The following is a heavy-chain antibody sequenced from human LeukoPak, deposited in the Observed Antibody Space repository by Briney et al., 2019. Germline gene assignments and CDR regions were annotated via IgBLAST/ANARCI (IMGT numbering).Heavy chain of an antibody. Sequence: GGSLRLSCAASGFTFSSYAMSWVRQAPGKGLEWVSAISGSGGSTYYADSVKGRFTISRDNSKNTLYLQMNSLRAEDTAVYYCARDQMGYSYGYYFDYWGQGTLVTASS. J-gene: IGHJ4*02. CDR1: GFTFSSYA. V-gene: IGHV3-23*01. CDR2: ISGSGGST. D-gene: IGHD5-18*01. CDR3: ARDQMGYSYGYYFDY.